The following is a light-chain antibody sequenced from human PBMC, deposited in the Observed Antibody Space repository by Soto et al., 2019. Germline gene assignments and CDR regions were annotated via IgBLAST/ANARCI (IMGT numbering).Light chain of an antibody. J-gene: IGKJ1*01. V-gene: IGKV3-15*01. Sequence: EIVMTQSPDTLSVSPGEINTLSCRAIQSISTNFAWYHQRPGPAPRLLIYGTSTRATGIPARLSGSGSGTEFTLTISSLQSEDFAVYYCQQYNNCLTFGQQTRVEIK. CDR3: QQYNNCLT. CDR1: QSISTN. CDR2: GTS.